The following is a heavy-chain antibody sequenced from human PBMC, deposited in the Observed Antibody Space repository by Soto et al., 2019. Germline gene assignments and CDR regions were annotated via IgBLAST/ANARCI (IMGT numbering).Heavy chain of an antibody. J-gene: IGHJ5*02. D-gene: IGHD3-3*01. CDR2: IIPIFGTA. V-gene: IGHV1-69*05. CDR1: GGTFSSYA. Sequence: VASVKVSCKASGGTFSSYAISWVRQAPGQGLEWMGGIIPIFGTANYAQKFQGRVTITRDTSASTAYMELSSLRSEDTAVYYCARDKEYYDFWSGLGWFDTWGQGTLVTVSS. CDR3: ARDKEYYDFWSGLGWFDT.